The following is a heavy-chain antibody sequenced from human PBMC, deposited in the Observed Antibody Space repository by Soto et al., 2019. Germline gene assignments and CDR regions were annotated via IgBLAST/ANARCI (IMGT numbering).Heavy chain of an antibody. J-gene: IGHJ6*02. D-gene: IGHD6-13*01. CDR2: IIPIFGTA. Sequence: QVQLVQSGAEVKKAGSSVKVSCKASGGTFSSYAISWVRQAPGQGLEWMGGIIPIFGTANYAQKFQGRVTITADESTSTADLELSILSSEDTAVYYCAREFRIAAAFYGMDVWGQGTTVTVSS. CDR1: GGTFSSYA. CDR3: AREFRIAAAFYGMDV. V-gene: IGHV1-69*12.